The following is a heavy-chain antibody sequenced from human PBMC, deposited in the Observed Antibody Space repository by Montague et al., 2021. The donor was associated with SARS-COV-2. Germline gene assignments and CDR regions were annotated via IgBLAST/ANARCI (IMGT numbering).Heavy chain of an antibody. CDR3: ARSGQPAGTYASLGYYGLDV. CDR2: IDWDDDK. CDR1: GFSLTTSAMC. D-gene: IGHD1-26*01. V-gene: IGHV2-70*11. J-gene: IGHJ6*02. Sequence: PALVKPTQTLTLTCTFSGFSLTTSAMCVSWIRQPPGKSPEWLARIDWDDDKHYNASLKTRLTISKDTSKNHVVLTMTNMDPVDAGTHYCARSGQPAGTYASLGYYGLDVWGRGTTVTVSS.